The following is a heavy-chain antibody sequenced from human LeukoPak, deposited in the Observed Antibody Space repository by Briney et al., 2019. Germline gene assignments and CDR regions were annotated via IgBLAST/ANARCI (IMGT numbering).Heavy chain of an antibody. CDR1: GFTFSSYA. V-gene: IGHV3-23*01. Sequence: GGSLRLSCAASGFTFSSYAMSWVRQAPGKGLEWDSAISGSGGSTYYADSVKGRFTISRDNSKNTLYLQMNSLRAEDTAVYYCATSGSSGSVDYYYMDVWGKGTTVTVSS. D-gene: IGHD6-19*01. J-gene: IGHJ6*03. CDR3: ATSGSSGSVDYYYMDV. CDR2: ISGSGGST.